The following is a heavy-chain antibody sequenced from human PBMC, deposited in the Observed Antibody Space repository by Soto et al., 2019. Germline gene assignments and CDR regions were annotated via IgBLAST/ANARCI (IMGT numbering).Heavy chain of an antibody. CDR2: IKQDGSEK. J-gene: IGHJ6*03. CDR3: ARDYRIAARRNYYCYMDV. CDR1: GFTFSSYW. Sequence: EVQLVESGGGLVQPGGSLRLSCAASGFTFSSYWMSWVRQAPGKGLEWVANIKQDGSEKYYVDSVKGRFTISRDNAKNSLYLQMNSLRAEDTAVYYCARDYRIAARRNYYCYMDVWGKGTTVTVSS. V-gene: IGHV3-7*01. D-gene: IGHD6-6*01.